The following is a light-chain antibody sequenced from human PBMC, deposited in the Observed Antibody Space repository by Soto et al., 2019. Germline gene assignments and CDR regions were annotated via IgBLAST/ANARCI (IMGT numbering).Light chain of an antibody. CDR2: VNI. J-gene: IGLJ1*01. CDR1: SSNLGAGYV. CDR3: QSCESSLSGDV. Sequence: QSLPTQVPAVSGTPGQRVRICCPRSSSNLGAGYVVHWYQLLPDTAPKLLIYVNINRPSSLPDRFPGSTSATSASLAISGFMAEHESDYYCQSCESSLSGDVFGSGTTVTVL. V-gene: IGLV1-40*01.